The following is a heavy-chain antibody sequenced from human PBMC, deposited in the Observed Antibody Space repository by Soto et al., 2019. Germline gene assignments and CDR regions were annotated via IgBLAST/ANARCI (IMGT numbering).Heavy chain of an antibody. Sequence: GASVKVSCKASGYRFGVYGICWVRQAPGQGLEWLGWISAYNGNTNYAQKLQGRVTMTTDTSTSTAYMELRSLRSDDTAVYYCARRYCSSTSCYNWFDPWGQGTLVTVSS. CDR1: GYRFGVYG. V-gene: IGHV1-18*04. J-gene: IGHJ5*02. D-gene: IGHD2-2*01. CDR3: ARRYCSSTSCYNWFDP. CDR2: ISAYNGNT.